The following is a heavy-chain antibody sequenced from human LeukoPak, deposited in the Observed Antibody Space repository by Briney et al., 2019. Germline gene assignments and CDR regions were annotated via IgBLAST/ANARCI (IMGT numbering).Heavy chain of an antibody. CDR2: IYYSGST. D-gene: IGHD3-9*01. CDR1: GGSISSSSYY. J-gene: IGHJ4*02. Sequence: PSETLSLTCTVSGGSISSSSYYWGWIRQPPGKGLEWIGSIYYSGSTYYNPSLKSRVTISADTPKNQFSLKLRSVTAADTTMYYCARLDILTGHPDYWGQGTLVTVSS. V-gene: IGHV4-39*01. CDR3: ARLDILTGHPDY.